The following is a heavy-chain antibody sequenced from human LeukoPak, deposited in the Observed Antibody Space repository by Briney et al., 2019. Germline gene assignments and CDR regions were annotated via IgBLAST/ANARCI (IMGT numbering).Heavy chain of an antibody. V-gene: IGHV4-61*02. CDR3: ASTVAGKLYNWFDP. Sequence: PSQTLSLTCTVSGGSISSGSYYWSWIRQPAGKGLEWIGRIYTSGSTNYNPSLKSRVTISVDTSENQFSLKLSSVTAADTAVYYCASTVAGKLYNWFDPWGQGTLVTASS. D-gene: IGHD6-19*01. CDR2: IYTSGST. J-gene: IGHJ5*02. CDR1: GGSISSGSYY.